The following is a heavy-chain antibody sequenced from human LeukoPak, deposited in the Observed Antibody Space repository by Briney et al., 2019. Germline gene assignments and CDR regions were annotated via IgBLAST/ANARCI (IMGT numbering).Heavy chain of an antibody. CDR1: GFTFNNYA. D-gene: IGHD5-12*01. CDR2: ISSTGDST. J-gene: IGHJ4*02. V-gene: IGHV3-23*01. CDR3: ARTSHYVDIAATIPYGIYYFDY. Sequence: GGTLRRACAASGFTFNNYAVSWVRQAPGKGLEWVSAISSTGDSTYYADSVRGRFTISRDNSKNTLYLQMNSLRAEDTAVYYCARTSHYVDIAATIPYGIYYFDYWGQGTLVTVSS.